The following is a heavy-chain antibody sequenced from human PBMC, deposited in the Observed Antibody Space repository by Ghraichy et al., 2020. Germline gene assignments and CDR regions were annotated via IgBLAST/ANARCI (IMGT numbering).Heavy chain of an antibody. V-gene: IGHV4-59*01. D-gene: IGHD3-10*01. CDR3: ARVGGHRAPFGY. Sequence: TLSLTCTVSGGSITSYYWSWIRQPPGKGLEWIGYIYYSGNTNYNPSLKSRVTISVDTSKNQFSLRLNSVTAADTAVYYCARVGGHRAPFGYWGQGTLVTVSS. J-gene: IGHJ4*02. CDR1: GGSITSYY. CDR2: IYYSGNT.